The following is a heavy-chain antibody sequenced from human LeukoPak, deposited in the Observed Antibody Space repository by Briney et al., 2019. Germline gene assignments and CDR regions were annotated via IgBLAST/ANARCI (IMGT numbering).Heavy chain of an antibody. Sequence: PGGSLRLSCAAPGFTFRNYAMRWVRQAPGKGLEWVAVISYDGSNKYYADSVKGRFTISRDNSKNTLYLQMNSLRAEDTSVYYCARGIAAAGLDYWGQGTLVTVSS. CDR1: GFTFRNYA. V-gene: IGHV3-30*04. J-gene: IGHJ4*02. CDR3: ARGIAAAGLDY. CDR2: ISYDGSNK. D-gene: IGHD6-25*01.